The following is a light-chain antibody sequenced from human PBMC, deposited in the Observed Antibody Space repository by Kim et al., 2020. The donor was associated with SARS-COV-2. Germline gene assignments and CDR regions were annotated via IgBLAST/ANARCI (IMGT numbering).Light chain of an antibody. J-gene: IGLJ3*02. CDR2: DNA. CDR3: QSYDSRLSGWV. CDR1: SSNIGAGYD. Sequence: QSVLTQPPSVSGAPGQTVTISCTGTSSNIGAGYDVYWYQQFPGTAPKALIYDNAKRHSGVPDRFSGSKSGTSVSLAITGLQAEDEADYYCQSYDSRLSGWVFGGGTQLTVL. V-gene: IGLV1-40*01.